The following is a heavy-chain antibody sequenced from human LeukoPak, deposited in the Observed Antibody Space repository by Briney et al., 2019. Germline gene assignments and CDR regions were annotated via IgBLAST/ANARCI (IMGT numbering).Heavy chain of an antibody. D-gene: IGHD2-8*01. Sequence: GGSLRLSGAASGFTFSSYGMHWVRQAPGKGLEWVTVISYHARDQFYADSVKGRFTVSRDNSRNTLYLQMNSLRAEDSAVYYCAAQPCINGICYLDYWGQGTLVTVSS. CDR3: AAQPCINGICYLDY. CDR2: ISYHARDQ. V-gene: IGHV3-30*19. CDR1: GFTFSSYG. J-gene: IGHJ4*02.